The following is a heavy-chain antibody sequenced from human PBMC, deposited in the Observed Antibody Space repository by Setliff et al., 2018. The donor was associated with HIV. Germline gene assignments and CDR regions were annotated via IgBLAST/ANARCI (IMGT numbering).Heavy chain of an antibody. Sequence: LRLSCEASGFTFSVHGMHWVRLAPGKGLEWVAVLWYDGVKKYDADSVKGRFTISRDDSKNTLYLQMNSLRAEDTALYYCARGQFRLRPDSLDVWGQGTLVTVSS. CDR3: ARGQFRLRPDSLDV. J-gene: IGHJ3*01. CDR2: LWYDGVKK. CDR1: GFTFSVHG. D-gene: IGHD2-21*01. V-gene: IGHV3-33*01.